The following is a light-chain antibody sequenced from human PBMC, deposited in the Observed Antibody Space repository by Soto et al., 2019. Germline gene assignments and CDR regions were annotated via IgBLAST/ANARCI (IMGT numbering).Light chain of an antibody. V-gene: IGLV1-44*01. CDR2: SDN. J-gene: IGLJ3*02. CDR1: SSNIGTNP. CDR3: EAWDDSLNGPG. Sequence: QSVLTQPPSASATPGQRVTISCSGSSSNIGTNPVNWYQQLPGTAPKNLIYSDNQRPLGIPARFSASKSGTSASLAISGLQSEDEADYYCEAWDDSLNGPGFGGGTKVTVL.